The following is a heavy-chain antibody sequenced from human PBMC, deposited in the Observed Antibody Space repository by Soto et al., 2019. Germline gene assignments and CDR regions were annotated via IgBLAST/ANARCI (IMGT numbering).Heavy chain of an antibody. CDR1: GGSISSGDYY. D-gene: IGHD1-26*01. CDR2: IYYSGST. V-gene: IGHV4-30-4*01. CDR3: ARVGGGWVGATIADYFAY. J-gene: IGHJ4*02. Sequence: SETLSLTCTVSGGSISSGDYYWSWIRQPPGKGLEWIGYIYYSGSTYYNPSLKSRVTISVDTSKNQFSLKLSSATAADTAAYYCARVGGGWVGATIADYFAYWAQGTLVTVSS.